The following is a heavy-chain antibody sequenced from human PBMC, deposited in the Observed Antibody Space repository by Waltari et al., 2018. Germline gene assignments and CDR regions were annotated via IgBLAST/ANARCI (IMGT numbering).Heavy chain of an antibody. V-gene: IGHV3-7*03. CDR2: IKQDGSEK. Sequence: EVQLVESGGGLVQPGGSLRLSGAASGFTFSRHWMSWFRQAPGKGLEWVANIKQDGSEKYYVDSVKGRFTISRDNAKNSLYLQMNSLRAEDTAVYYCARDMVRGVNSYYYYGMDVWGQGTTVTVSS. J-gene: IGHJ6*02. CDR3: ARDMVRGVNSYYYYGMDV. D-gene: IGHD3-10*01. CDR1: GFTFSRHW.